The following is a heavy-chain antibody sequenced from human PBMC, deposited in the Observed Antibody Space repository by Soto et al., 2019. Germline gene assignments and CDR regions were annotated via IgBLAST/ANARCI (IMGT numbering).Heavy chain of an antibody. CDR1: GFTFSSHW. Sequence: EVQLVESGGGLVQPGGSLRLSCAASGFTFSSHWMNWVRQAPGKGLEWVANINEDGSELWYVDSVKGRVTIARDNADNSLYLQMNSVRAEDTAIYYCARDRYCGSTSCYTPIDYWGQGSLVTVSS. CDR3: ARDRYCGSTSCYTPIDY. J-gene: IGHJ4*02. V-gene: IGHV3-7*01. D-gene: IGHD2-2*02. CDR2: INEDGSEL.